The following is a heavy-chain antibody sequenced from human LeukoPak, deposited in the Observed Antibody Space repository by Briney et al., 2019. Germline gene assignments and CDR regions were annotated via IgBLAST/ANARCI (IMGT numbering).Heavy chain of an antibody. D-gene: IGHD1-14*01. CDR1: GDSLTNYY. J-gene: IGHJ1*01. Sequence: SETLSLTCAVPGDSLTNYYWGWVRQPPGKGLEWIGYISYSGSTNYNPSLKSRGTISVDRSKNQFSLNLSSVSAADTAVYYSARLLGRSDNHSVSWGQGALVTVSS. CDR2: ISYSGST. CDR3: ARLLGRSDNHSVS. V-gene: IGHV4-59*08.